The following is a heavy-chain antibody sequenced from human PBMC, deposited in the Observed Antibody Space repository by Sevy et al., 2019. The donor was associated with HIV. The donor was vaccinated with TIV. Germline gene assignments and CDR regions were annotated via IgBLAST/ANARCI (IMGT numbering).Heavy chain of an antibody. CDR2: IYYSGSA. Sequence: SETLSLTCTVSGDSLSNYFWSWIRQPPGKGLEWIGYIYYSGSANYNASLKSRVSISIKTYKKQFSLRLTSVTAADTAVYYCARYTYSSSFTDYYNVVHHFDSWGQGALVTVSS. D-gene: IGHD3-9*01. J-gene: IGHJ4*02. CDR3: ARYTYSSSFTDYYNVVHHFDS. CDR1: GDSLSNYF. V-gene: IGHV4-59*12.